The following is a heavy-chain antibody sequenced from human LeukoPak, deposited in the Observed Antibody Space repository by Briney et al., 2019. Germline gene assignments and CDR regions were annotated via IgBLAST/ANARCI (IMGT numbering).Heavy chain of an antibody. CDR1: GFIFDDYG. D-gene: IGHD3/OR15-3a*01. J-gene: IGHJ5*02. Sequence: GGSLRLSCAASGFIFDDYGMSWVRQAPGKGLEWVGLIRDSGEAFYADFARGRFAISRDESENTLYLQMNSLRVEDTAVYFCARDRAANQDWVEFDPWGQGTPVIVSS. CDR2: IRDSGEA. CDR3: ARDRAANQDWVEFDP. V-gene: IGHV3-66*03.